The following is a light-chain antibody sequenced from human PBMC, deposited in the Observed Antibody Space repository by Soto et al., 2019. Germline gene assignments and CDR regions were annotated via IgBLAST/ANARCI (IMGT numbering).Light chain of an antibody. CDR2: GVH. CDR3: TAFSANRVYL. J-gene: IGLJ1*01. V-gene: IGLV2-14*01. CDR1: NTDVGGHHY. Sequence: QSVLTQPASVSGSPGQSISISCTGTNTDVGGHHYVCWYQQHPGKAPRLLIHGVHNRSPGISGRFSASKSGLTASLTISGLQAEDEADYYCTAFSANRVYLFGPGTKLTVL.